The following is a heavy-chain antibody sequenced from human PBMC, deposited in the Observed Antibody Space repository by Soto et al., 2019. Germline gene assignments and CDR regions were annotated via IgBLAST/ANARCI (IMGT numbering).Heavy chain of an antibody. J-gene: IGHJ4*02. D-gene: IGHD1-26*01. CDR3: AKDLGVGAKGGAYFDY. V-gene: IGHV3-23*01. CDR2: ISGSGGST. Sequence: EVQLLESGGGLVQPGGSLRLSCAASGFTFSSYAMSWVRQAPGKGLEWVSAISGSGGSTYYADSVKGRFTISRDNSKNTLYLKMDSLRAEDTAVYYCAKDLGVGAKGGAYFDYWGQGTLVTVSS. CDR1: GFTFSSYA.